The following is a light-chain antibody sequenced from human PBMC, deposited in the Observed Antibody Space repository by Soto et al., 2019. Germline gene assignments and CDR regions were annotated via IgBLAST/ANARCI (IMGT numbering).Light chain of an antibody. V-gene: IGKV1-39*01. J-gene: IGKJ4*01. CDR2: EAS. Sequence: DIQMTQSPSSLSASVGDRVTITCRASQSISRYLNWYQQKPRKAPKLLIYEASNLHSGVPSRFSGSGSGTDFTLTISSLQPEDFATYYCQQSFSTPPLTFGGWTKVDIK. CDR1: QSISRY. CDR3: QQSFSTPPLT.